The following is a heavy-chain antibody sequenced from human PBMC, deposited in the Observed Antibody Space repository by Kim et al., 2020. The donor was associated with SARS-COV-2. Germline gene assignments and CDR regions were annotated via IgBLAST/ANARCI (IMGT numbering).Heavy chain of an antibody. CDR3: ARSIAAAAVYYHYGMDV. Sequence: SETLSLTCTVSGDSINNYYWSWIRQPPGGGLEWIGYIYHSGSTNYNPSLKSRVTISVDTSKNQFSLKLTSVTATDTAVYFCARSIAAAAVYYHYGMDVWGHGTAVTVSS. D-gene: IGHD6-13*01. CDR2: IYHSGST. J-gene: IGHJ6*02. CDR1: GDSINNYY. V-gene: IGHV4-59*08.